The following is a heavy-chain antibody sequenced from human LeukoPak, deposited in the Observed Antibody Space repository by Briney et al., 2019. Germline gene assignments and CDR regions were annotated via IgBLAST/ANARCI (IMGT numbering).Heavy chain of an antibody. Sequence: GGSLRLSCAASGFTFSSYAMSWVRQAPGKGLEWVSVIYSGGSTYYADSVKGRFTISRDNSKNTLYLQMNSLRAEDTAVYYCARAVSGYDFWSGYYTYFDYWGQEPWSPSPQ. CDR1: GFTFSSYA. V-gene: IGHV3-66*02. CDR3: ARAVSGYDFWSGYYTYFDY. D-gene: IGHD3-3*01. CDR2: IYSGGST. J-gene: IGHJ4*01.